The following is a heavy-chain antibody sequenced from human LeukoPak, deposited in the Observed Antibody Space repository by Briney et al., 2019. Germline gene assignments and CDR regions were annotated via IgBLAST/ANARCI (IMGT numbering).Heavy chain of an antibody. CDR3: ARAGPYDSRGHFDY. Sequence: PGGSLRLSCAASGFTFSSYEMNWVRQAPGKGLEWVSYISSSGSTIYYADSVKGRFTISRDNAENSLYLQMNSLRAEDTAVYYCARAGPYDSRGHFDYWGQGTLVTVSS. D-gene: IGHD3-22*01. V-gene: IGHV3-48*03. J-gene: IGHJ4*02. CDR2: ISSSGSTI. CDR1: GFTFSSYE.